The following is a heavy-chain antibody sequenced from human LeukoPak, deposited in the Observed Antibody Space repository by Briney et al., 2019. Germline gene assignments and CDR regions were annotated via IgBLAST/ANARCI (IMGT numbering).Heavy chain of an antibody. J-gene: IGHJ5*02. Sequence: SETLSLTCTVSGGSISSYYWSWIRQPPGKGLEWIGYIYYSGSTNYNPSLKSRVTISVDTSKNQFSLKLTSVTAADTAVYYCARGTYCYDGPFDPWGQGTLVTVSS. D-gene: IGHD3-22*01. CDR2: IYYSGST. V-gene: IGHV4-59*01. CDR1: GGSISSYY. CDR3: ARGTYCYDGPFDP.